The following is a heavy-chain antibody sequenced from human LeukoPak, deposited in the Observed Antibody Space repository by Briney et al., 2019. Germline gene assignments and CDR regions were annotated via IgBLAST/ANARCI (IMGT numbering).Heavy chain of an antibody. CDR3: AKPEDAGVQPSDAFDI. CDR2: ISGSGGSA. V-gene: IGHV3-23*01. D-gene: IGHD1-14*01. J-gene: IGHJ3*02. Sequence: GGALRLSRAASGFTFSSYAMSGVRQAPGKGLEWVSAISGSGGSAHYADSAKGRCTISRDNTKNTLYLQMNTLRDEDTAVYYCAKPEDAGVQPSDAFDIWGHRTMVTVSS. CDR1: GFTFSSYA.